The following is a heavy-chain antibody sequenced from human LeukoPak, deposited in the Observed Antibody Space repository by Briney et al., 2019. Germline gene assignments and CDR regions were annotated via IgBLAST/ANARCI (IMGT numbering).Heavy chain of an antibody. CDR1: GYSFTSYW. J-gene: IGHJ4*02. D-gene: IGHD5-18*01. Sequence: GESLKISCKASGYSFTSYWIGWVRQMPGKGLEWMGIIDPSDSETRYIPSFQGQVTISADKSLSTAYLQWNSLKASDTAMYYCARQTAMGRSGDYWGQGTLVTVSS. CDR3: ARQTAMGRSGDY. CDR2: IDPSDSET. V-gene: IGHV5-51*01.